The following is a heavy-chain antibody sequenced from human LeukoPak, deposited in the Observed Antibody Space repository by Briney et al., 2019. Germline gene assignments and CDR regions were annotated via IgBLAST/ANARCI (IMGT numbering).Heavy chain of an antibody. Sequence: SETLSLTCAVYGGSFSGYYWSWTRQPPGKGLEWIGEINHSGSTNYNPSLKSRVTISVDTSKNQFSLKLSSVTAADTAVYYCARQSIAAAFGYWGQGTLVTVSS. D-gene: IGHD6-13*01. V-gene: IGHV4-34*01. CDR2: INHSGST. CDR1: GGSFSGYY. J-gene: IGHJ4*02. CDR3: ARQSIAAAFGY.